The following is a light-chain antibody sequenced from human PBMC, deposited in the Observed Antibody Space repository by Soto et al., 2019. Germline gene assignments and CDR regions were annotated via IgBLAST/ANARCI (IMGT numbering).Light chain of an antibody. CDR2: TNN. V-gene: IGLV1-47*02. Sequence: QSVLTQPPSASGTPGQRVTISCSGSSSSIGSNLVYWYQQLPGTAPKLLIYTNNQRPSGVPDRFSGSKSGTSASLAISGRRSEDEADYYCAAWEDRLSGMVFGGGTKLTVL. CDR1: SSSIGSNL. CDR3: AAWEDRLSGMV. J-gene: IGLJ2*01.